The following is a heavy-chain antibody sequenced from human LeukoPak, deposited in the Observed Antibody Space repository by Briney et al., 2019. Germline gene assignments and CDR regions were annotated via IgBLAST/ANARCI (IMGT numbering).Heavy chain of an antibody. CDR3: ARDATYCTNGVCYTRFDY. V-gene: IGHV3-7*01. CDR1: GFTFTSHW. Sequence: GGSLRLSCAASGFTFTSHWMSWVRQAPGKGLEWVARMNLDGSEKYYVDSVKGRFTISRDNAKISLYLVMNSLRAEDTAVYYCARDATYCTNGVCYTRFDYWGQGTLVTVSS. CDR2: MNLDGSEK. J-gene: IGHJ4*02. D-gene: IGHD2-8*01.